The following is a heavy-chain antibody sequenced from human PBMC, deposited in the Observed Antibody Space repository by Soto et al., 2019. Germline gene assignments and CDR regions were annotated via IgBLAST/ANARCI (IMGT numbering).Heavy chain of an antibody. V-gene: IGHV3-23*01. J-gene: IGHJ4*02. Sequence: EVQLLESGGGLVQPGGSLRLSCAASGFTFSIYAMSWVRQAPGKGLEWVSGISGSGGNTYYADSVKGRFTISRDNSKNTLYLQMNSLRAEDTAVYYCAKGGGIVGAASFDYWGQGTLVTVSS. D-gene: IGHD1-26*01. CDR1: GFTFSIYA. CDR3: AKGGGIVGAASFDY. CDR2: ISGSGGNT.